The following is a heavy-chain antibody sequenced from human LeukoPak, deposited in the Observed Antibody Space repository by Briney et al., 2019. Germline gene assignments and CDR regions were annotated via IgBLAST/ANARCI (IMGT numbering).Heavy chain of an antibody. CDR1: GGSFSGYY. CDR3: ARETSYYFDY. J-gene: IGHJ4*02. V-gene: IGHV4-34*01. CDR2: INHSGST. Sequence: PSETLSLTCAVYGGSFSGYYWSWIRQPPGKGLEWIGEINHSGSTNYNPSLKSRVTISVDTSKNQFSLKLSSVTAADTAVYYCARETSYYFDYWAQGTLVTVSS.